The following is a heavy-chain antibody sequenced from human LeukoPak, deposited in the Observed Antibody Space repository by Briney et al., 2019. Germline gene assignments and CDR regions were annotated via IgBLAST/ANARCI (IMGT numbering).Heavy chain of an antibody. CDR2: MNPNSGNT. Sequence: ASVKVSCKASGYSFTSYVISWVRQAPGQGLERMGWMNPNSGNTGYAQKFQGRVTITRNTSISTAYMELSSLRSEDTAVYYCARARYYSGSETYCPYDAFDIWGQGTMVTVSS. CDR1: GYSFTSYV. CDR3: ARARYYSGSETYCPYDAFDI. V-gene: IGHV1-8*03. J-gene: IGHJ3*02. D-gene: IGHD3-10*01.